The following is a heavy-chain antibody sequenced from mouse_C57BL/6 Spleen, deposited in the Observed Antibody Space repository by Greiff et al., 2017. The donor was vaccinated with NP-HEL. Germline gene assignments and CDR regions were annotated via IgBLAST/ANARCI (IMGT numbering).Heavy chain of an antibody. CDR3: AWDYDYVHYAMDY. D-gene: IGHD2-4*01. J-gene: IGHJ4*01. CDR2: ISSGSSTI. Sequence: DVMLVESGGGLVKPGGSLKLSCAASGFTFSDYGMHWVRQAPEKGLEWVAYISSGSSTIYYADTVKGRFTISRDNAKNTLFLQMTSLRSEDTAMYYCAWDYDYVHYAMDYWGQGTSVTVSS. V-gene: IGHV5-17*01. CDR1: GFTFSDYG.